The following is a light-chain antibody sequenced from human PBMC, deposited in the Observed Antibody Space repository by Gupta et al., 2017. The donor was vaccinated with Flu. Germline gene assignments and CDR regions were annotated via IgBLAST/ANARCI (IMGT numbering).Light chain of an antibody. CDR2: RND. CDR3: AAWDDSLSGSYV. V-gene: IGLV1-47*01. CDR1: SSNIGSNF. J-gene: IGLJ1*01. Sequence: QSVLPHPPSASGTPGQRVTISCSGRSSNIGSNFVYWYQQFPGTAPKLLIYRNDQRPSGVPDRFSGSKSGTSASLAISGLRSEDEADYYCAAWDDSLSGSYVFGTGTKVTVL.